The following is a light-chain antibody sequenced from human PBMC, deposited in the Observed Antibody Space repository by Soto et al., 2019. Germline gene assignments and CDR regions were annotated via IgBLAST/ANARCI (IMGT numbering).Light chain of an antibody. J-gene: IGKJ3*01. V-gene: IGKV1-5*01. CDR2: DAS. CDR3: QQHEHFSLT. Sequence: EIHMTQSPSTLSASAVGTVTITRLASQSMSGKLAWHQQKPGKAPKLLIYDASVRETGIPPRFSGSGSGTEFTLTISSLQPDDFATYYCQQHEHFSLTFGQGTKVDI. CDR1: QSMSGK.